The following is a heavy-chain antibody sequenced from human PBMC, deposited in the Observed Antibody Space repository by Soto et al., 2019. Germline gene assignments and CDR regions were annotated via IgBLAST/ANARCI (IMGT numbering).Heavy chain of an antibody. CDR1: GFTVSSNY. J-gene: IGHJ4*02. V-gene: IGHV3-66*01. Sequence: GSLRLSCAASGFTVSSNYMSWVRQAPGKGLEWVSVVYSGGSAYSADSVKGRFTISRDNSKNTVYLQMNSLKVEDTAVYYCATSYFWGQGTLVTVSS. CDR3: ATSYF. CDR2: VYSGGSA.